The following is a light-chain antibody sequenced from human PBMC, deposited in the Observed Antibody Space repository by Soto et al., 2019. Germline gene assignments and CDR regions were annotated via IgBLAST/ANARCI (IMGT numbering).Light chain of an antibody. CDR3: QQYNSYPLT. J-gene: IGKJ1*01. V-gene: IGKV1-5*03. CDR1: QSISSW. Sequence: DIQMTQSPSTLSASVGDRVTITCRASQSISSWLAWYQQKPGKAPKLLIYKASSLEIGVPSRFSGSGSGTAFTLTISSRQPDDFATYYCQQYNSYPLTFGQGTKVDIK. CDR2: KAS.